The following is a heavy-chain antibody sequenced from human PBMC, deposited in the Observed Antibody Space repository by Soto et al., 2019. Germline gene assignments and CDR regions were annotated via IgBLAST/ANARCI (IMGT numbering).Heavy chain of an antibody. CDR1: GFTFSSYG. J-gene: IGHJ6*02. CDR3: AKDSSPYSSGWYTNYYYYYGMDV. D-gene: IGHD6-19*01. V-gene: IGHV3-30*18. CDR2: ISYDGSNK. Sequence: ESGGGVVQPGRSLRLSCAASGFTFSSYGMHWVRQAPGKGLEWVAVISYDGSNKYYADSVKGRFTISRDNSKNTLYLQMNSLRAEDTAVYYCAKDSSPYSSGWYTNYYYYYGMDVWGQGTTVTVSS.